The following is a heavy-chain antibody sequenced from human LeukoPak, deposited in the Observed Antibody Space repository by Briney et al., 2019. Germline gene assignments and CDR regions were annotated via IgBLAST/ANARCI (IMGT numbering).Heavy chain of an antibody. CDR2: ISSNGGST. CDR1: GFTFSSYA. CDR3: ARERSGTDGGYMDV. J-gene: IGHJ6*03. D-gene: IGHD3-10*01. V-gene: IGHV3-64*01. Sequence: GGSLRLSCAASGFTFSSYAMHWVRQAPGKGLEYVSAISSNGGSTYYANSVKGRFTISRDNSKNTLYLQMGSLRAADTAVYYCARERSGTDGGYMDVWGKGTTVTVSS.